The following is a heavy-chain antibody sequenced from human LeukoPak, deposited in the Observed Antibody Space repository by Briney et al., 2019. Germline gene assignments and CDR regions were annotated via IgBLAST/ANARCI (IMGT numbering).Heavy chain of an antibody. D-gene: IGHD3-22*01. Sequence: ASVKLSCKASGYTFTSYYMHWVRQAPGQGLEWMGIINPNSGGTNYAQKFQGRVTMTRDTSISTACMELSRLRSDDTAVYYCARAKYYYDSSGYPYYFDYWGQGTLVTVSS. V-gene: IGHV1-2*02. CDR1: GYTFTSYY. CDR2: INPNSGGT. J-gene: IGHJ4*02. CDR3: ARAKYYYDSSGYPYYFDY.